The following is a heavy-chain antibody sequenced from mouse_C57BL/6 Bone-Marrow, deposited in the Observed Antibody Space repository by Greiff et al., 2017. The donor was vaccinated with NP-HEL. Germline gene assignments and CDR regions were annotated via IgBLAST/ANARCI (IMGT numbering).Heavy chain of an antibody. CDR2: ISSGGSYT. Sequence: EVKLLESGGDLVKPGGSLKLSCAASGFTFSSYGMSWVRQTPDKRLEWVATISSGGSYTYYPDSVKGRFTITRDNAKTPLYLEMSRLKAKDAAIYYCASAKGQNAMDYWGQGTSVTVSS. D-gene: IGHD3-3*01. J-gene: IGHJ4*01. V-gene: IGHV5-6*01. CDR1: GFTFSSYG. CDR3: ASAKGQNAMDY.